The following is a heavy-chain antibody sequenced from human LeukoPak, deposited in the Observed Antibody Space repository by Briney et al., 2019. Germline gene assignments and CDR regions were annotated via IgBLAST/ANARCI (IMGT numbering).Heavy chain of an antibody. D-gene: IGHD3-10*01. CDR2: IIWDGGST. V-gene: IGHV3-43*01. CDR3: ATGASRTHSYRSGSYYNNLYYYYSTDV. CDR1: GFTFDDYS. J-gene: IGHJ6*03. Sequence: GGSLRLSCAASGFTFDDYSMHWVRQAPGKGLEWVSLIIWDGGSTYYADSVKGRFTISRDNSKNSLYLQMNSLITGDTAVYYCATGASRTHSYRSGSYYNNLYYYYSTDVWGKGTTV.